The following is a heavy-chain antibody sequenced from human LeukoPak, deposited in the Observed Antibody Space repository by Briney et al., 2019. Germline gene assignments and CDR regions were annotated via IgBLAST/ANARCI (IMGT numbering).Heavy chain of an antibody. Sequence: GASVKVSCKASGYTFTSYGIIWVRQAPGQGLEWMGWISAYNGNTNYAQKLQGRVTMTTDTSTSTAYMELRSLRSDDTAVYYCARAENYDFWSGYYAFDIWGQGTMVTVSS. J-gene: IGHJ3*02. CDR3: ARAENYDFWSGYYAFDI. CDR2: ISAYNGNT. V-gene: IGHV1-18*01. CDR1: GYTFTSYG. D-gene: IGHD3-3*01.